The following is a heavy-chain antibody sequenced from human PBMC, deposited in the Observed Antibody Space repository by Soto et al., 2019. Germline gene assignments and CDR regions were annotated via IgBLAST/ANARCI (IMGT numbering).Heavy chain of an antibody. V-gene: IGHV3-30-3*01. D-gene: IGHD2-15*01. Sequence: QVQLVESGGGVVQPGRSLRLSCAASGFTFSSDAMHWVRQAPGKGLEWVAVISYDGSSKYYADSVKGRFTISRDNSKNKLYLQMNSLRAEDTSLYYCARVPDLRYCGAGSCYPDSWGQGTLVTVSS. J-gene: IGHJ4*02. CDR1: GFTFSSDA. CDR2: ISYDGSSK. CDR3: ARVPDLRYCGAGSCYPDS.